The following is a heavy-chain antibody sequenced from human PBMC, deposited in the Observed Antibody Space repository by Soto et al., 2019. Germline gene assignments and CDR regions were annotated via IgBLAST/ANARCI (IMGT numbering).Heavy chain of an antibody. D-gene: IGHD2-2*01. Sequence: SETLSLTCAVYGGSFSGYYWSWIRQPPGKGLEWIGEINHSGSTNYNPSLKSRVTISVDTSKNQFSLKLSSVTAADTAVYYCARAGIVVVPAARKNDYWGQGTLVTVSS. CDR1: GGSFSGYY. V-gene: IGHV4-34*01. CDR2: INHSGST. CDR3: ARAGIVVVPAARKNDY. J-gene: IGHJ4*02.